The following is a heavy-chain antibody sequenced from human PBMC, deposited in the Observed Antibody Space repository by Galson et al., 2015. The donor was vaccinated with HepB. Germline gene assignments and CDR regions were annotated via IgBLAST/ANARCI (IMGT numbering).Heavy chain of an antibody. CDR2: ISSSSSYT. CDR1: GFTFSDYY. Sequence: SLRLSCAASGFTFSDYYMSWIRQAPGKGLEWVSYISSSSSYTNYADSVKGRFTISRDNAKNSLYLQMNSLRAEDTAVYYCARVRSGSSWDWYFDLWGRGTLVTVSS. CDR3: ARVRSGSSWDWYFDL. D-gene: IGHD6-13*01. V-gene: IGHV3-11*06. J-gene: IGHJ2*01.